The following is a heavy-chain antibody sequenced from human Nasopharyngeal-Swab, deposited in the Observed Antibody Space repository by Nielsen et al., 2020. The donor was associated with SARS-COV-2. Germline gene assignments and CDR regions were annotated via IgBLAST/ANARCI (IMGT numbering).Heavy chain of an antibody. D-gene: IGHD3-22*01. Sequence: GGSLRLSCAASGFTFSSYGMHWVRQAPGKGLEWVAFIRYDGSNKYYADSVKGRFTISRDNSKNTLYLQMNSLRAEDTAVYYCAKDGAYDTMIVVVIKDPAFDIWGQGTMVTVSS. V-gene: IGHV3-30*02. CDR1: GFTFSSYG. J-gene: IGHJ3*02. CDR3: AKDGAYDTMIVVVIKDPAFDI. CDR2: IRYDGSNK.